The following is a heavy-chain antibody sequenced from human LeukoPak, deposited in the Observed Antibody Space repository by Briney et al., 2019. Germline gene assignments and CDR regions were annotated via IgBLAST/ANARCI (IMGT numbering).Heavy chain of an antibody. D-gene: IGHD5-24*01. CDR2: ISSSGSTI. J-gene: IGHJ4*02. CDR1: GFTFSDYY. Sequence: PGGSLRLSCAASGFTFSDYYMSWIRQAPGKGLEWVSYISSSGSTIYYADSVKGRFTISRDNSKNTLYLQMNSLRAEDTAVYYCAKVAEMATIGGLDYWGQGTLVTVSS. V-gene: IGHV3-11*01. CDR3: AKVAEMATIGGLDY.